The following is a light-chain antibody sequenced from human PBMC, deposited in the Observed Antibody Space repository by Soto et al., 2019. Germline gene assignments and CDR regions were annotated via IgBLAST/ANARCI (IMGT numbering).Light chain of an antibody. CDR1: QSIRHN. V-gene: IGKV1-5*01. CDR3: QHHNSYSQT. J-gene: IGKJ1*01. CDR2: GAS. Sequence: DIQMTQSPPTLSASVGDRVTITCRASQSIRHNLAWYQQRPGKAPQLLIYGASTLQSGVPARFSGSGSGTEFTLTISSLQPDDFGTYFCQHHNSYSQTFGQGTKVEIK.